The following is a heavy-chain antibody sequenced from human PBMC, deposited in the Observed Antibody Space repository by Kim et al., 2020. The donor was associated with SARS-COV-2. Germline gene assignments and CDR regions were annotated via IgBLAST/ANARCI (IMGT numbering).Heavy chain of an antibody. CDR1: GFTFSGSA. CDR2: IRSKANSYAT. Sequence: GGSLRLSCAASGFTFSGSAMHWVRQASGKGLEWVGRIRSKANSYATAYAASVKGRFTISRDDSKNTAYLQMNSLKTEDTAVYYCTQTLTGLDVWGQGTTVTVSS. J-gene: IGHJ6*02. CDR3: TQTLTGLDV. V-gene: IGHV3-73*01.